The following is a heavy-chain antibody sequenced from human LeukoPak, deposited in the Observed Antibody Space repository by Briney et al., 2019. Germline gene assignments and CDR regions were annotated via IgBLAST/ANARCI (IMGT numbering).Heavy chain of an antibody. CDR1: GDSVSSNSAA. CDR2: TYYRSKWYN. V-gene: IGHV6-1*01. D-gene: IGHD6-19*01. Sequence: SLTLSLTCAISGDSVSSNSAAWNWMRQSPSRGLEWLGRTYYRSKWYNDYAVSVKSRITINSDTSKNQFSLQLNSVTPEDTAVYYCARGAVAHFDYWGQGTLVTVSS. CDR3: ARGAVAHFDY. J-gene: IGHJ4*02.